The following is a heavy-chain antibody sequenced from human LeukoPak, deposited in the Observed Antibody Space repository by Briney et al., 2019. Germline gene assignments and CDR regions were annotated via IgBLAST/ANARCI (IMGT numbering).Heavy chain of an antibody. Sequence: GGSLRLSCAASGFTFSSYGMHWVRQAPGKGLEGVAVIWYDGSNKYYADSVKGRFTISRDNSKNTLYLQMNSLRAEDTAVYYCARGDSGYDFLDYWGQGTLVTVSS. CDR1: GFTFSSYG. CDR2: IWYDGSNK. J-gene: IGHJ4*02. D-gene: IGHD5-12*01. CDR3: ARGDSGYDFLDY. V-gene: IGHV3-33*01.